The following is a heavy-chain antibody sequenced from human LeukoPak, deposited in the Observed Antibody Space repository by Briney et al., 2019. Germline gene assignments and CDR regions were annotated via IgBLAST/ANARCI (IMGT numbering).Heavy chain of an antibody. Sequence: SETLSLTCAVYGGSLSGYYWSWIRQPPGKGLEWIGEINHSGSTNYNPSLKSRVTISVDTSKNQFSLKLSSVTAADTAVYYCAREVRSYSGGRQTLGPLFFDYWGQGTLVTVSS. CDR2: INHSGST. CDR3: AREVRSYSGGRQTLGPLFFDY. D-gene: IGHD1-26*01. CDR1: GGSLSGYY. J-gene: IGHJ4*02. V-gene: IGHV4-34*01.